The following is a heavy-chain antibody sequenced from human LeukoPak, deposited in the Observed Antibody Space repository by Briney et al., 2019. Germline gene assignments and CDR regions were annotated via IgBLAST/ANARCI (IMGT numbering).Heavy chain of an antibody. Sequence: AGGSLRLSCAASGFTFRNYNMNWVRQAPGKGLEWVSSISESSSFIQYADSLKGRFAISRDNAKNSLYLQMNSLRAEDTAVYYCARQRGYCSSGVCRGWFDPWGQGTLVTVSS. V-gene: IGHV3-21*01. CDR2: ISESSSFI. J-gene: IGHJ5*02. D-gene: IGHD2-8*01. CDR1: GFTFRNYN. CDR3: ARQRGYCSSGVCRGWFDP.